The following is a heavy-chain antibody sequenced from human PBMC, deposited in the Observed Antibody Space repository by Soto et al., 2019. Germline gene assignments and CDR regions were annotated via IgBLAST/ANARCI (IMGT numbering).Heavy chain of an antibody. CDR3: AREKIAVAGKGSDY. CDR1: GYTFTGYY. J-gene: IGHJ4*02. Sequence: ASVKVSCKASGYTFTGYYMHWVRQAPGQGLEWMGWINPNSGGTNYAQKFQGRVTMTRDTSISTAYMELSRLRSDDTAVYYCAREKIAVAGKGSDYWGQGTLVTVSS. D-gene: IGHD6-19*01. V-gene: IGHV1-2*02. CDR2: INPNSGGT.